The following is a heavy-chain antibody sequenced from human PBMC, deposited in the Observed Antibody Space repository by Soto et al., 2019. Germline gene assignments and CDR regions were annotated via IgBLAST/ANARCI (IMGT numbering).Heavy chain of an antibody. Sequence: QVQLQESGPGLVKPSQTLSLTCTVSGGSISSGGYYWSWIRQHPGKGLEWIGYIYYSGSTYYNPSLKSRVTISVDTSKHQFSRKLSSVTAANTAVYYCARDHSSGYYPLDYWGQETLVTVSS. CDR3: ARDHSSGYYPLDY. J-gene: IGHJ4*02. CDR1: GGSISSGGYY. V-gene: IGHV4-31*03. D-gene: IGHD3-22*01. CDR2: IYYSGST.